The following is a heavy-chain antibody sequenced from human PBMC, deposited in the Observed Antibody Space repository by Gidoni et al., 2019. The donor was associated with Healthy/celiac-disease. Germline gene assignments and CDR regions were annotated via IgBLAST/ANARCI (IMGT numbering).Heavy chain of an antibody. Sequence: QVQLAPSGVEVKKPGASVKVSCKASGYTFTSYDINSVRQATGQGLERMGWMNPSRDNTGYAQKFQSRVTMTRNTSISTAYMELSSLRSEDTAVYYYARDSPLLWFGELLYMTESYGMDVWGQGTTVTVSS. CDR3: ARDSPLLWFGELLYMTESYGMDV. J-gene: IGHJ6*02. CDR2: MNPSRDNT. V-gene: IGHV1-8*01. CDR1: GYTFTSYD. D-gene: IGHD3-10*01.